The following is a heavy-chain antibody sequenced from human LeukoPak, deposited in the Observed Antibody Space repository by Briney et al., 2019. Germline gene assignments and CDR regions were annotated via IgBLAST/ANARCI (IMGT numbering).Heavy chain of an antibody. CDR3: ARDQDGGKYYYESSGYSH. CDR2: ISSGGHI. J-gene: IGHJ4*02. Sequence: GESLRLSCAASGFAFSGYGLNWARQAPGKGLEWVSTISSGGHIYYEDSVKGRFTISRDNAKNSLYLQMNSLRAEDTAVYYCARDQDGGKYYYESSGYSHWGQGILVTVSS. V-gene: IGHV3-69-1*01. CDR1: GFAFSGYG. D-gene: IGHD3-22*01.